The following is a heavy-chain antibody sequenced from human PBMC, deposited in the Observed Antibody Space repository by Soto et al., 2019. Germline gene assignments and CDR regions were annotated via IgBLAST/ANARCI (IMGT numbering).Heavy chain of an antibody. V-gene: IGHV3-33*01. CDR2: IWYDGSNK. D-gene: IGHD1-1*01. CDR1: GFTFSDFG. J-gene: IGHJ4*02. CDR3: ARQSLGNIRLRGFDY. Sequence: QVQLVESGGGVVQPGRSLRLSCAASGFTFSDFGMHWVRQAPGKGLEWVAVIWYDGSNKYYVDSVKGRFTISRDNSKNTRYLQRNSRRAEDTAVYYCARQSLGNIRLRGFDYWGQGTLVTVSS.